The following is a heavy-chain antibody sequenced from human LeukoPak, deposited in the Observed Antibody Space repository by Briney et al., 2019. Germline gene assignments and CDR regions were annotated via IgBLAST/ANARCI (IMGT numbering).Heavy chain of an antibody. J-gene: IGHJ4*02. CDR1: GFTFSTYW. CDR2: INRDGSEK. Sequence: GGSLRLSCAASGFTFSTYWMSWVRQAPGKGLEWVANINRDGSEKSYVDSVKDRFTISRDNAQNSLSLQMNNLRAGDTAVYYCARWNEASDYWGQGTLVTVSS. CDR3: ARWNEASDY. V-gene: IGHV3-7*01. D-gene: IGHD1-1*01.